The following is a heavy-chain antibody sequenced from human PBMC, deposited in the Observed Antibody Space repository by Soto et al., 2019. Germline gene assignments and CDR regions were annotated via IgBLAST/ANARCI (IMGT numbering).Heavy chain of an antibody. CDR1: GFTFSSYA. CDR3: AKDGAAGLWFGENYYYYGMDV. J-gene: IGHJ6*02. D-gene: IGHD3-10*01. CDR2: ISGSGGST. V-gene: IGHV3-23*01. Sequence: PGGSLRLSCAASGFTFSSYAMSWVRQAPGKGLEWVSAISGSGGSTCYADSVKGRFTISRDNSKNTLYLQMNSLRAEDTAVYYCAKDGAAGLWFGENYYYYGMDVWGQGTTVTVS.